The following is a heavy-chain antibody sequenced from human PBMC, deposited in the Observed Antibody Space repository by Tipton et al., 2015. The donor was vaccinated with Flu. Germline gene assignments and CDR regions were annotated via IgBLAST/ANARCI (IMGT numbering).Heavy chain of an antibody. D-gene: IGHD1-26*01. CDR3: ARDEVGATTMTWFDP. CDR2: INPSGGST. CDR1: GYTFTSYG. J-gene: IGHJ5*02. Sequence: QVQLVQSGAEVKKPGASVKVSCKASGYTFTSYGISWVRQAPGQGLEWMGIINPSGGSTSYAQKFQGRVTMTRDTSTSTVYMELSSLRSEDTAVYYCARDEVGATTMTWFDPWGQGTLVTVSS. V-gene: IGHV1-46*01.